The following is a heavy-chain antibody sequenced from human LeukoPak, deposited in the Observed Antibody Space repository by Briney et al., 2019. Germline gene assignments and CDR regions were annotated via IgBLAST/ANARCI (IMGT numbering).Heavy chain of an antibody. CDR1: GFTFSSHW. CDR3: ARDSDDILTGYSPFDY. V-gene: IGHV3-21*01. Sequence: PGGSLRLSCAASGFTFSSHWMTWVRQAPGKGLEWVSSISSSSSYIYYADSVKGRFTISRDNAKNSLYLQMNSLRAEDTAVYYCARDSDDILTGYSPFDYWGQGTLVTVSS. J-gene: IGHJ4*02. D-gene: IGHD3-9*01. CDR2: ISSSSSYI.